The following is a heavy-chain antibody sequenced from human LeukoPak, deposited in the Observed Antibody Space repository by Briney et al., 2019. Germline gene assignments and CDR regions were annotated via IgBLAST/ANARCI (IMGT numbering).Heavy chain of an antibody. CDR1: GGTFTSYA. Sequence: ASVKVSCKASGGTFTSYAISWVRQAPGQGLEWMGGIIPIFGTANYAQKFQGRVTITADESTSTAYMELSSLRSEDTAVYYCARAYTEGYSYGFSYWGQGTLVTVSS. V-gene: IGHV1-69*13. D-gene: IGHD5-18*01. J-gene: IGHJ4*02. CDR3: ARAYTEGYSYGFSY. CDR2: IIPIFGTA.